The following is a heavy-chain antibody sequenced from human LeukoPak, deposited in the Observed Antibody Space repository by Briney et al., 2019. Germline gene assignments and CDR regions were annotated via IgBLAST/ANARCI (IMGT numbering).Heavy chain of an antibody. Sequence: GGSLRLSCAASGFTFSSYAMSWVRQAPGKGLEWVSAISGSGGSTYYADSVKGRFTISRDNSKNTLYLQMNSLRAEDTAVYYCAKDRDSYGYYPYYFDYWGQGTLVTVSS. CDR1: GFTFSSYA. CDR3: AKDRDSYGYYPYYFDY. J-gene: IGHJ4*02. CDR2: ISGSGGST. V-gene: IGHV3-23*01. D-gene: IGHD3-22*01.